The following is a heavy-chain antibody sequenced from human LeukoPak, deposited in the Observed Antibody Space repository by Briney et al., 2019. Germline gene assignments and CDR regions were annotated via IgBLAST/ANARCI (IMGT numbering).Heavy chain of an antibody. Sequence: QPGGSLRLSCAASGFTFSSYGMHWVRQAPGKGLEWVAVISYDGSNKYYADSVKGRFTISRDNSKNMLYLQMNSLRAEDTAVYYCAKVGGSYFRRYFDYWGQGTLVTVSS. V-gene: IGHV3-30*18. CDR3: AKVGGSYFRRYFDY. CDR1: GFTFSSYG. D-gene: IGHD1-26*01. CDR2: ISYDGSNK. J-gene: IGHJ4*02.